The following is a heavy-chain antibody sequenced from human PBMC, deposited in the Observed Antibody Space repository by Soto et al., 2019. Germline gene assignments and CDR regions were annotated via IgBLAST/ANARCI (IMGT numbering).Heavy chain of an antibody. CDR3: AKFYGSGSYSWFDP. D-gene: IGHD3-10*01. CDR1: GFTFSSYA. CDR2: ISGSGGST. Sequence: PVGSLRLSCAASGFTFSSYAMSWVRQAPGKGLEWVSAISGSGGSTYYADSVKGRFTISRDNSKNTLYLQMNSLRAEDTAVYYCAKFYGSGSYSWFDPWGKGNLVTVSS. J-gene: IGHJ5*02. V-gene: IGHV3-23*01.